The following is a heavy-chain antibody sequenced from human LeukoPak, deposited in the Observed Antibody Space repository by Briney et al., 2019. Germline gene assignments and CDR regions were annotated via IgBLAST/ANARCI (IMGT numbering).Heavy chain of an antibody. V-gene: IGHV3-23*01. J-gene: IGHJ4*02. CDR1: GFPFSSYA. CDR2: ISGSGDST. CDR3: ARDLMGIAYRGAFYY. Sequence: GGSLRLSCAASGFPFSSYAMSWVRQAPGKGLEWVSAISGSGDSTYYADSVKGRFTISRDNSKNTLYLQMNSLRAEDTAVYYCARDLMGIAYRGAFYYWGQGTLVTVSS. D-gene: IGHD6-13*01.